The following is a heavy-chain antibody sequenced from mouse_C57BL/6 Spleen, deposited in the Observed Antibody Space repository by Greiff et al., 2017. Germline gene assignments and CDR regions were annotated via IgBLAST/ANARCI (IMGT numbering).Heavy chain of an antibody. V-gene: IGHV1-80*01. Sequence: VMLVESGAELVKPGASVKISCKASGYAFSSYWMNWVKQRPGKGLEWIGQIYPGDGDTNYNGKFKGKATLTADKSSSTAYMQLSSLTSEDSAVYFCARSIFYDYDRGYYFDYWGQGTTLTVSS. CDR1: GYAFSSYW. CDR2: IYPGDGDT. J-gene: IGHJ2*01. D-gene: IGHD2-4*01. CDR3: ARSIFYDYDRGYYFDY.